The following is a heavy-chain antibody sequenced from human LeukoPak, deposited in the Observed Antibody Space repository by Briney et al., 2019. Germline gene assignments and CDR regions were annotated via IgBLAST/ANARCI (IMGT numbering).Heavy chain of an antibody. CDR2: IDPSGGST. V-gene: IGHV1-46*02. Sequence: ASVSISFKASVNSLNTYNLHWVRQAPGEGLSWLGIIDPSGGSTSYAQKFQVRFTMTRDTSTGTVYMYLSSLRSEDTAVYYCVYSHSGSFSMAVWGKGTTVTVSS. D-gene: IGHD2-15*01. J-gene: IGHJ6*03. CDR1: VNSLNTYN. CDR3: VYSHSGSFSMAV.